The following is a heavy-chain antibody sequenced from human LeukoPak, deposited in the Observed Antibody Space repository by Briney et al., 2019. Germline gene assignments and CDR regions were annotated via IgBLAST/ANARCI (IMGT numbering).Heavy chain of an antibody. CDR1: GFTFSSYA. V-gene: IGHV3-64*01. CDR3: ARVAVGGAFDI. D-gene: IGHD6-19*01. CDR2: ISSNGGST. Sequence: PGGFLRLSCAASGFTFSSYAMHWVRQAPGKGLEYVSAISSNGGSTYYANSVEGRFTISRDNSKNTLYLQMGSLRAEDMAVYYCARVAVGGAFDIWGQGTMVTVSS. J-gene: IGHJ3*02.